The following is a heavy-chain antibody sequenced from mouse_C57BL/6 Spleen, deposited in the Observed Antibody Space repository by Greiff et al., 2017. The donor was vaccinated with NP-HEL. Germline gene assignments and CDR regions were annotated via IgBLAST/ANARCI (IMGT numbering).Heavy chain of an antibody. CDR3: AREGDGYWYFDV. CDR1: GYSITSGYY. D-gene: IGHD2-3*01. V-gene: IGHV3-6*01. J-gene: IGHJ1*03. CDR2: ISYDGSN. Sequence: EVKLMESGPGLVKPSQSLSLTCSVTGYSITSGYYWNWIRQFPGNKLEWMGYISYDGSNNYNPSLKNRISITRDTSKNQFFLKLNSVTTEDTATYYCAREGDGYWYFDVWGTGTTVTVSS.